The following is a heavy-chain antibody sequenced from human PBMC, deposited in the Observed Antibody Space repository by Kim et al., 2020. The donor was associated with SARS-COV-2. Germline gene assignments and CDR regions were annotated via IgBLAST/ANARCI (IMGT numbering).Heavy chain of an antibody. CDR3: ARGDANFFFYYGIDV. D-gene: IGHD1-1*01. J-gene: IGHJ6*02. Sequence: GGSLRLICAASGFPFRNYEMNWVRQAPGKGLDWVAYINDIGTVTHYADSVRGRFTISRDDAKDSLYLQMNSLRADDTAVYYCARGDANFFFYYGIDVWGQGTTVTVSS. V-gene: IGHV3-48*03. CDR1: GFPFRNYE. CDR2: INDIGTVT.